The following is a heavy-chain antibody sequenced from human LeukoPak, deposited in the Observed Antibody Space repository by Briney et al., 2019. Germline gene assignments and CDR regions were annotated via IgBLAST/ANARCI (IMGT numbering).Heavy chain of an antibody. CDR2: IYYSGST. CDR1: GGSISSSSYY. J-gene: IGHJ3*02. Sequence: SETLSLTCTVSGGSISSSSYYWGWIRQPPGKGLEWIGSIYYSGSTYYNPSLKSRVTISVDTSKNQFSLKLSSVTAADTAVYYCARDPYDSSGDDAFDIWGQGTMVTVSP. V-gene: IGHV4-39*07. CDR3: ARDPYDSSGDDAFDI. D-gene: IGHD3-22*01.